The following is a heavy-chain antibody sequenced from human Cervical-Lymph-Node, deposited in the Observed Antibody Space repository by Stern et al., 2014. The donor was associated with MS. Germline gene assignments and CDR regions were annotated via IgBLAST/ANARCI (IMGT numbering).Heavy chain of an antibody. V-gene: IGHV1-46*01. Sequence: VQLVESGAEVKKPGASVKVSCKASGNTFTSYYIHWVRQVPGQGLEWMGKINPSGGSTTYAQNFQGRVTLTRDTSTSTVYMELSGLRSEDTAVYYCARAKGAYCFYWGQGTQVTVSS. D-gene: IGHD2-21*01. CDR3: ARAKGAYCFY. CDR1: GNTFTSYY. CDR2: INPSGGST. J-gene: IGHJ4*02.